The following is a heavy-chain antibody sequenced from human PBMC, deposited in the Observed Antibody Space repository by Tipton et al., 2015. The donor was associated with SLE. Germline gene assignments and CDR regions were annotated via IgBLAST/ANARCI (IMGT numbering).Heavy chain of an antibody. D-gene: IGHD6-19*01. Sequence: SLRLSCEASGFQFSTNGMHWGRPAPGKGLEGVGVIWYDGGNKYYADSVKGRFTISRDNSKNMVYLQMNSLRAEDTALYYCVKDLSSGWLRVYFHQWGQGTLVTVSS. V-gene: IGHV3-33*06. CDR1: GFQFSTNG. J-gene: IGHJ1*01. CDR3: VKDLSSGWLRVYFHQ. CDR2: IWYDGGNK.